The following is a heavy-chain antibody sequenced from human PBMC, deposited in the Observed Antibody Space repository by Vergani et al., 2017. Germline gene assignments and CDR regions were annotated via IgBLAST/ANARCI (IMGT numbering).Heavy chain of an antibody. V-gene: IGHV3-48*01. D-gene: IGHD3-10*01. J-gene: IGHJ4*02. CDR3: ARDHRDGSGSYQIFDY. Sequence: EVQLLESGGGLVQPGGSLRLSCAASGFTFSSYSMNWVRQAPGKGLEWVSYISSSSSTIYYADSVKGRFTISIDNAKNSLYLQMNSLRAEDTAVYYCARDHRDGSGSYQIFDYWGQGTLVTVSS. CDR2: ISSSSSTI. CDR1: GFTFSSYS.